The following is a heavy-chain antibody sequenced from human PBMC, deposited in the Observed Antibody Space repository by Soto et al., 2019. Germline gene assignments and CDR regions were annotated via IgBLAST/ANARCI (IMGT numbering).Heavy chain of an antibody. D-gene: IGHD3-22*01. CDR1: GGTFSSYA. V-gene: IGHV1-69*12. J-gene: IGHJ2*01. CDR2: IIPIFGTA. CDR3: ARDGYYDSSCHPVGFDL. Sequence: QVQLVQSGAEVKKPGSSVKVSCKASGGTFSSYAISWVRQAPGQGLEWMGGIIPIFGTANYAQKFQGRVTITADESTRTAYMELSSLRSEDTAVYYCARDGYYDSSCHPVGFDLWGRGTLVTVSS.